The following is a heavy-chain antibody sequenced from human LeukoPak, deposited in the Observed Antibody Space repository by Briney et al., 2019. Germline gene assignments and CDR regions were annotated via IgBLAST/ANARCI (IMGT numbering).Heavy chain of an antibody. Sequence: PSETLSLTCAVYSGSFSGYYWSWIRQPPGKGLEWIGEINRSGSTNYNPSLKSRVTISVDTSKNQFSLKLSSVTAADTAVYYCAPGPHFDWPHPLDYWGQGTLVTVSS. J-gene: IGHJ4*02. CDR3: APGPHFDWPHPLDY. V-gene: IGHV4-34*01. CDR2: INRSGST. CDR1: SGSFSGYY. D-gene: IGHD3-9*01.